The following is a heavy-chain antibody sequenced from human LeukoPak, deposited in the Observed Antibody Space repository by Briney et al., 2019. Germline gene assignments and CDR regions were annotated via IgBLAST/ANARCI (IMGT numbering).Heavy chain of an antibody. CDR3: ARQVWYHDRLAFDI. CDR2: IYYGGST. CDR1: GGSISSYD. J-gene: IGHJ3*02. V-gene: IGHV4-59*08. D-gene: IGHD3-22*01. Sequence: SETLSLTCTVSGGSISSYDWSWIRQPPGKGLEWVGYIYYGGSTNYNPSLKSRVTISVDTSKNQFSLKLSSVTAADTAVYFCARQVWYHDRLAFDIWGQGTMVTVSS.